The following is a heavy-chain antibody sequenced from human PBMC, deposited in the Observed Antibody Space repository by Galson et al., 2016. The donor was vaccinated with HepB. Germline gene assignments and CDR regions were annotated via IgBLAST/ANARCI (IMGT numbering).Heavy chain of an antibody. Sequence: SLRLSCAASEFTVSNNYMSWVCQAPGKGLEWVSLIYSGGNTRYADSVKGRFTISRDNSKNMVYLQMNSLRAEDTAVYYCSTLNPASPYFDYWGQGTLVTVSS. V-gene: IGHV3-53*01. CDR3: STLNPASPYFDY. CDR1: EFTVSNNY. J-gene: IGHJ4*02. CDR2: IYSGGNT.